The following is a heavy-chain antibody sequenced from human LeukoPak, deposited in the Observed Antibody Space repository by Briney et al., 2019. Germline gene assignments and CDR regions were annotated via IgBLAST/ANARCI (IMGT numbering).Heavy chain of an antibody. CDR2: INHSGST. Sequence: SETLSLTCAVYGGSFSGYYWSWIRQPPGKGREWIGEINHSGSTNYNPSLKSRVTISVDTSKNQFSLKLSSVTAADTAVYYCARGGFCTNGVCLPPPSAFWFDPWGQGTLVTVSS. D-gene: IGHD2-8*01. J-gene: IGHJ5*02. CDR3: ARGGFCTNGVCLPPPSAFWFDP. CDR1: GGSFSGYY. V-gene: IGHV4-34*01.